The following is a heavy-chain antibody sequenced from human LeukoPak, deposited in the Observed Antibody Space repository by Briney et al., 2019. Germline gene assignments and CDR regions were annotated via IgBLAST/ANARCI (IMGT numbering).Heavy chain of an antibody. CDR2: INSDGSST. CDR3: TRAAMTTWDHDY. J-gene: IGHJ4*02. D-gene: IGHD2/OR15-2a*01. CDR1: GFTFSSYW. V-gene: IGHV3-74*01. Sequence: PGGSLRLSCAASGFTFSSYWMCWVRQAPGKGLEWVSRINSDGSSTTYADFVKGRFTISRDNAKNTVYLQMNGLGAEDTAVYYCTRAAMTTWDHDYWGQGTLVTVSS.